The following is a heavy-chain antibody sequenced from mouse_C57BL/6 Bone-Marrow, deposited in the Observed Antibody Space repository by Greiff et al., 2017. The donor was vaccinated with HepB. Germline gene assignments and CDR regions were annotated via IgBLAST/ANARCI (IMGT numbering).Heavy chain of an antibody. CDR2: IDPSDSYT. V-gene: IGHV1-50*01. Sequence: QVQLQQPGAELVKPGASVKLSCKASGYTFTSYWMQWVKQRPGQGLEWIGEIDPSDSYTNYNQKFKGKATLTVDTSSSTAYMQLSSLTSEDSAVYYCGCSNYEDYFDYWGQGTTLAVSS. CDR1: GYTFTSYW. CDR3: GCSNYEDYFDY. J-gene: IGHJ2*01. D-gene: IGHD2-5*01.